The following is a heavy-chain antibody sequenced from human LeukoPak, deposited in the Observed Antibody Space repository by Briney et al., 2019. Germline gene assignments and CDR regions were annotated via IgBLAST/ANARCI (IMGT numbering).Heavy chain of an antibody. D-gene: IGHD3-22*01. J-gene: IGHJ4*02. CDR3: AKGFSSSGYYFDY. CDR1: GFTFSSYG. CDR2: ISYDGGNK. V-gene: IGHV3-30*18. Sequence: GGSLRLSCAASGFTFSSYGMHWVRQAPGKGLEWVAVISYDGGNKYYADSVKGRFTISRDNSKNTLYLQMNSLRADDTAVYYCAKGFSSSGYYFDYWGQGTLVTVSS.